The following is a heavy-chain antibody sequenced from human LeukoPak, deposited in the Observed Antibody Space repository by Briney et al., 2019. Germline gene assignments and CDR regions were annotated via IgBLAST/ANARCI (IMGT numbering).Heavy chain of an antibody. Sequence: PETLSLTCTVSGGSITSYYWSWIRQPPGKGLEWIGYIYYSGSTNYNPSLKSRVTISVDTSKNQFSLKLSSVTAADTAVYYCARGGVNYKIAGPWGQGALVTVSS. CDR2: IYYSGST. V-gene: IGHV4-59*01. CDR1: GGSITSYY. J-gene: IGHJ5*02. CDR3: ARGGVNYKIAGP. D-gene: IGHD3-10*01.